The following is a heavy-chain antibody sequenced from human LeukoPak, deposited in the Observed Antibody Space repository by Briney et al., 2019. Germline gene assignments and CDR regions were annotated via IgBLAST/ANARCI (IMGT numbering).Heavy chain of an antibody. CDR1: GYSISSGYY. D-gene: IGHD2-2*01. Sequence: SETLSLTCAVPGYSISSGYYWGWIRQPPGKRLEWIGSICHSGSTYYNPSLKSRVTISVDTSKNQFSLKLSSVTAADTAVYYCASIRLGYCSRTSRSRWGYYFDYWGQGTLVTVSS. V-gene: IGHV4-38-2*01. CDR2: ICHSGST. CDR3: ASIRLGYCSRTSRSRWGYYFDY. J-gene: IGHJ4*02.